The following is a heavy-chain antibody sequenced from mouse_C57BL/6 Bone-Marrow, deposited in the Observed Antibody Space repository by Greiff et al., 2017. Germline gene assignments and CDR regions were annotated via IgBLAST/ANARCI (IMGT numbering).Heavy chain of an antibody. CDR2: INYDGSST. CDR3: ARDGGLRRGGYAMDY. V-gene: IGHV5-16*01. J-gene: IGHJ4*01. D-gene: IGHD2-2*01. Sequence: EVMLVESEGGLVQPGSSMKLSCTASGFTFSDYYMAWVRQVPEKGLEWVANINYDGSSTYYLDSLKSRFIISRDNAKNILYLQMSSLKSEDTATYYCARDGGLRRGGYAMDYWGQGTSVTVSS. CDR1: GFTFSDYY.